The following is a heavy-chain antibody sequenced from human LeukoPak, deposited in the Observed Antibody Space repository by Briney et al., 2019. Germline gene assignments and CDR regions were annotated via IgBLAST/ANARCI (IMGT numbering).Heavy chain of an antibody. D-gene: IGHD3-22*01. Sequence: GGSLRLSCAASGLSVSNNYMSWVRQAPGKGLEWVSVMYSGGSTYYADSVQGRFSISRDSSKNTVDLQMNSLRAEDTAVSYCARKYYYDSSGSDAFDIWGQGTMVTVSS. CDR3: ARKYYYDSSGSDAFDI. J-gene: IGHJ3*02. CDR2: MYSGGST. V-gene: IGHV3-53*01. CDR1: GLSVSNNY.